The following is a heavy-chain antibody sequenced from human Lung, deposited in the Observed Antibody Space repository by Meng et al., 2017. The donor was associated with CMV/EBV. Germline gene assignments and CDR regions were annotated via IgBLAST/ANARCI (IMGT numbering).Heavy chain of an antibody. D-gene: IGHD3-3*01. CDR2: ISGNNGNT. V-gene: IGHV1-18*01. CDR3: ARESRYDFWSCSPPYYFGMGV. J-gene: IGHJ6*02. CDR1: GYTFNNYG. Sequence: ASXXVSXKASGYTFNNYGVTWVRQAPGQGLEWMGWISGNNGNTNYAQHLKDRVTMTTDTTMSTAYIELRSLRSDDAAVYYCARESRYDFWSCSPPYYFGMGVWGQGXTVTVSS.